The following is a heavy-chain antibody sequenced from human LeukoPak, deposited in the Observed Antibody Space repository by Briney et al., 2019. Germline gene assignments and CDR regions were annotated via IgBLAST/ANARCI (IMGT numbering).Heavy chain of an antibody. CDR3: ARDVGDYYEGSGFVY. D-gene: IGHD3-22*01. Sequence: GGSLRLSCAASGLTVSSNYMSWVRQAPGKGLEWVSVVYYGGRTYYADSVKGRFTISRDNSKNTLYLQMNNLRSEDTAVYYCARDVGDYYEGSGFVYWGQGTLVTVSS. V-gene: IGHV3-66*01. CDR2: VYYGGRT. CDR1: GLTVSSNY. J-gene: IGHJ4*02.